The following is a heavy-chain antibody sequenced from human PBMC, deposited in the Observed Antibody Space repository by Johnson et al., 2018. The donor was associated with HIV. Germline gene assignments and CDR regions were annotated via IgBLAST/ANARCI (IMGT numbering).Heavy chain of an antibody. J-gene: IGHJ3*02. CDR1: GFTFSSYG. Sequence: QVQLVESGGGVVQPGRSLRLSCAASGFTFSSYGMHWVRQAPGKGLEWVAVISYDGSNKYYADSVKGRFTISRDNSKNTLYLQMNSLRAEDTAVYYCARDRGYVSGDAFDIWGQGTMVTVSS. V-gene: IGHV3-30*03. CDR3: ARDRGYVSGDAFDI. CDR2: ISYDGSNK. D-gene: IGHD5-12*01.